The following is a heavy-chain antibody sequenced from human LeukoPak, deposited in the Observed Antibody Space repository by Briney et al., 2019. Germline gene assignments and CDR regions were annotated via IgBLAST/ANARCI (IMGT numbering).Heavy chain of an antibody. Sequence: ESGPTLVKPTQTLTLTCTFSGFSLSTGGVGVGWTRQPPGKALEWLALIYWDDDRGYRPSLKSRLTITKDTSKKQVVLKMTNMDPVHTATYYCAHIGGSGYYNYWGQGTLVTVSS. V-gene: IGHV2-5*02. CDR1: GFSLSTGGVG. CDR2: IYWDDDR. CDR3: AHIGGSGYYNY. J-gene: IGHJ4*02. D-gene: IGHD3-22*01.